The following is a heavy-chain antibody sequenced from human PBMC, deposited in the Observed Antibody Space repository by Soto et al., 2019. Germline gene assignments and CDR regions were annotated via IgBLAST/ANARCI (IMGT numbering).Heavy chain of an antibody. Sequence: EVQLLESGGGLVQPGGTLRLSCAASGYPFSSYAMSWLRQAQGKGLEWVSAISGSGGSTYYADSVKGRFTISRDNSKNTLYLQMNSLRAEDTAVYYCAKYYYDSSDYPYFDYWGQGTLVTVSS. J-gene: IGHJ4*02. CDR3: AKYYYDSSDYPYFDY. CDR1: GYPFSSYA. CDR2: ISGSGGST. V-gene: IGHV3-23*01. D-gene: IGHD3-22*01.